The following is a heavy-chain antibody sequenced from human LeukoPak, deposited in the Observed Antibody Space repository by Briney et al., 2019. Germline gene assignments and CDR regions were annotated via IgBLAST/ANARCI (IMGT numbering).Heavy chain of an antibody. CDR1: GYTFTTYD. CDR2: MNPNSGNT. CDR3: ARANYYCSGKKDLDY. V-gene: IGHV1-8*01. D-gene: IGHD3-10*01. J-gene: IGHJ4*02. Sequence: GASVKVSCKASGYTFTTYDINWVRQATGQGLEWMGWMNPNSGNTGYAQKFQGRVTMTRNTSMSTAYMELNSLRSEDTAVYYCARANYYCSGKKDLDYWGQGTLVTVSS.